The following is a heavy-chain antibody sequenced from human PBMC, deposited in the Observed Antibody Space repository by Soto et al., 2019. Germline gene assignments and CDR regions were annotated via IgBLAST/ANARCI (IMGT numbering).Heavy chain of an antibody. J-gene: IGHJ4*02. CDR1: GFTFSSYA. CDR3: AKEGGYCSSTSCPYYFDY. D-gene: IGHD2-2*01. V-gene: IGHV3-23*01. CDR2: ISGSGGST. Sequence: EVQLLESGGGLVQPGGSLRLSCAASGFTFSSYAMSWVRQAPGKGLEWVSAISGSGGSTYYADSVKGRFTISRDNSKNTRYLQMNSRRAEDTAVYYCAKEGGYCSSTSCPYYFDYWGQGTLVTVSS.